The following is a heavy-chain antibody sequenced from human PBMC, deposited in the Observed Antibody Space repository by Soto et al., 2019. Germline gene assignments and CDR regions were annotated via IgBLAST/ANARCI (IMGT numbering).Heavy chain of an antibody. CDR2: VSYDGSNK. CDR3: ASPYTSGWSLYFQH. J-gene: IGHJ1*01. V-gene: IGHV3-30-3*01. CDR1: GFAFSSYT. D-gene: IGHD6-19*01. Sequence: GGSLRLSCAASGFAFSSYTMHWVRQAPGKGLEWVAVVSYDGSNKYYADSVKGRFTISRDHSKNTLFLQMNSLRDEDTAMYYCASPYTSGWSLYFQHWGQGTLVTVSS.